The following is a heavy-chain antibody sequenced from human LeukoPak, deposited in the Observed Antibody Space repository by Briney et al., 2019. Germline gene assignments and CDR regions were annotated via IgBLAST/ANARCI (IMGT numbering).Heavy chain of an antibody. V-gene: IGHV4-61*02. J-gene: IGHJ4*02. D-gene: IGHD6-13*01. CDR2: IYTSGST. CDR3: ARERGIAAALYYFDY. Sequence: SETPSLTCTVSGGSISSGSYYWSWIRQPAGKGLEWIGRIYTSGSTNYNPSLKSRVTISVDTSKNQFSLKLSSVTAADTAVYYCARERGIAAALYYFDYWGQGTLVTVSS. CDR1: GGSISSGSYY.